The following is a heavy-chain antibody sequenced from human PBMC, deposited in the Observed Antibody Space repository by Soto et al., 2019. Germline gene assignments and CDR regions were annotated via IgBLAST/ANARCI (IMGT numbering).Heavy chain of an antibody. CDR1: GFTFSDYY. V-gene: IGHV3-11*01. Sequence: GGSLRLSCAASGFTFSDYYMSWIRQAPGKGLEWVSYISSSGSTIYYADSVKGRFTISRDNAKNSLYLQMNSLRAEDTAVYYCAREAEVVPAAITDAFDIWGQGTMVTVSS. J-gene: IGHJ3*02. D-gene: IGHD2-2*01. CDR3: AREAEVVPAAITDAFDI. CDR2: ISSSGSTI.